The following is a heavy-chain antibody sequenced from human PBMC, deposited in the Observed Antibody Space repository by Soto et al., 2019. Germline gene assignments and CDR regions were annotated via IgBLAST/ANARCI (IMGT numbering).Heavy chain of an antibody. D-gene: IGHD6-19*01. CDR3: AKDRGAGGRFSGIAVAGIPS. Sequence: EVQLLESGGGLVQPGGSLRLSCAASGFTFSSYAMSWVRQTPGKGLEWVSGISGGGGNTYYADSVTGRFTISRDNSTNTLYLQMNSLGSADTGIYYCAKDRGAGGRFSGIAVAGIPSWGQGTLVTVSS. CDR2: ISGGGGNT. CDR1: GFTFSSYA. J-gene: IGHJ5*02. V-gene: IGHV3-23*01.